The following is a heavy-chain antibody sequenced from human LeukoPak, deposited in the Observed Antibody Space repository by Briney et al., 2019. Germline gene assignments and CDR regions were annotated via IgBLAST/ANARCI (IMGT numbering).Heavy chain of an antibody. CDR1: GGTFSSYA. J-gene: IGHJ4*02. CDR2: IIPIFGTA. D-gene: IGHD5-12*01. CDR3: ASASGYVTYYFDY. V-gene: IGHV1-69*05. Sequence: GASVKNSCKASGGTFSSYAISWVRQAPGQGLEWMGGIIPIFGTANYAQKFQGGVTITTDESTSTAYMELSSLRSEDTAVYYCASASGYVTYYFDYWGQGTLVTVSS.